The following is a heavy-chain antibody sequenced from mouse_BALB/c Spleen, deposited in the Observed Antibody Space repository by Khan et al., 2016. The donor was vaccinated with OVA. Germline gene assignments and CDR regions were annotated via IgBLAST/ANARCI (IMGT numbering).Heavy chain of an antibody. Sequence: VRLQQSGAELVKPAASLKLSCTASGYNIKDIYIHWVKQRPEKGLERIRRTDPANGNTKYDPKFQGKATITADTSSNTAYLQLSSLTSEDTVVYYCRISTINAWGQGTTLTVSS. CDR3: RISTINA. CDR2: TDPANGNT. V-gene: IGHV14-3*02. J-gene: IGHJ2*01. CDR1: GYNIKDIY.